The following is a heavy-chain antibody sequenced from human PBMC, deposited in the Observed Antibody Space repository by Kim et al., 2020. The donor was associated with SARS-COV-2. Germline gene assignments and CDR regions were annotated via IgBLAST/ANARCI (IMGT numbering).Heavy chain of an antibody. Sequence: AQKVQGRVPMTEDTSTDTAYMELSSLRSEDTAVYYCTTGVAMGVPSWFDPWGQGTLVTVSS. J-gene: IGHJ5*02. V-gene: IGHV1-24*01. D-gene: IGHD1-26*01. CDR3: TTGVAMGVPSWFDP.